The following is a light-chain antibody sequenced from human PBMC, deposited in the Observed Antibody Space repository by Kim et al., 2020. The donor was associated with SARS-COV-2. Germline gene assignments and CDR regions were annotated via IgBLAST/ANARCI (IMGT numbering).Light chain of an antibody. J-gene: IGLJ2*01. CDR1: SSDVVGYNY. Sequence: QSITIASTGTSSDVVGYNYVSWFQRHPGKAPKLMIYEVTTRPSGVSNRFSASKSGNTASLTISGLQAEDEADYYCSSYTSRNTVVFGGGTQLTVL. CDR3: SSYTSRNTVV. V-gene: IGLV2-14*01. CDR2: EVT.